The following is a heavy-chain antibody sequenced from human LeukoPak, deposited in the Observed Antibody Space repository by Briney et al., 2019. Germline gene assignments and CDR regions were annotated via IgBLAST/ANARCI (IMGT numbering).Heavy chain of an antibody. CDR3: AKERDTAMVTIDY. CDR2: IRYDGSNK. J-gene: IGHJ4*02. Sequence: GGSLRLSCAASGFTFSSYWMHWVRQAPGKGLEWVAFIRYDGSNKYYADSVKGRFTISRDNSKNTLYLQMNSLRAEDTAVYYCAKERDTAMVTIDYWGQGTLVTVSS. D-gene: IGHD5-18*01. CDR1: GFTFSSYW. V-gene: IGHV3-30*02.